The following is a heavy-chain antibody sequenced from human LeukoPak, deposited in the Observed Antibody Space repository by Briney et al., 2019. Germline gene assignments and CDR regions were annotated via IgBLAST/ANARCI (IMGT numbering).Heavy chain of an antibody. CDR3: AFSKGIAAAGILFDP. CDR2: IDPNSGGT. V-gene: IGHV1-2*02. J-gene: IGHJ5*02. CDR1: GYTFTVYY. D-gene: IGHD6-13*01. Sequence: ASVKVSCKASGYTFTVYYIYWVRQAPGQGLEWLGWIDPNSGGTNYAQKFQGRVTMTRDTSISTAYMELSRLRSDDTAVYYCAFSKGIAAAGILFDPWGQGTLVTVSS.